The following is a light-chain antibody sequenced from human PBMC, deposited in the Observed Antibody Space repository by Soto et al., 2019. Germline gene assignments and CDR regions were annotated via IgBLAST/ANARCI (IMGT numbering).Light chain of an antibody. J-gene: IGLJ2*01. V-gene: IGLV2-14*03. Sequence: QSALTQPASVSGSPGQSITISCTGTSSDVGGYNYVSWYQQHPGKAPKLMIYDVNNRPSGVSNRFSGSKSDNTASLTISGLQAEDDADYFCSSFTSSSTVIFGGGTKLTVL. CDR2: DVN. CDR3: SSFTSSSTVI. CDR1: SSDVGGYNY.